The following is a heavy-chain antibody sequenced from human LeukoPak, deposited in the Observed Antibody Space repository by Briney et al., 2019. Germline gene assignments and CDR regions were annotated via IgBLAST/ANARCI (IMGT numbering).Heavy chain of an antibody. J-gene: IGHJ4*02. CDR2: IKQDGSEK. CDR3: ARDPNYYDSGGYRY. V-gene: IGHV3-7*01. Sequence: PGGSLRLSCAASGFTFSSYWMSWVRQAPGKGLEWVANIKQDGSEKYYVDSVKGRFTISRDNAKNSLYLQMNSLRAEDTAVYYCARDPNYYDSGGYRYWGQGTLVTVSS. D-gene: IGHD3-22*01. CDR1: GFTFSSYW.